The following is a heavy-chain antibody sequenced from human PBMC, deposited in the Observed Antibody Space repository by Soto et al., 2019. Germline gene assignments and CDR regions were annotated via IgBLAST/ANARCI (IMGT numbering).Heavy chain of an antibody. J-gene: IGHJ6*02. CDR2: INHSGST. CDR3: ASESIAARPTISYYVMDV. V-gene: IGHV4-34*01. D-gene: IGHD6-6*01. Sequence: QVQLQQWGAGLLKPSETLSLTCAVYGGSFSGYYWSWIRQPPGKGLEWIGEINHSGSTNYNPSLKSRVTISVDTSKNQFSLKLSSVTAADTAVYYCASESIAARPTISYYVMDVWGQGTTVTVSS. CDR1: GGSFSGYY.